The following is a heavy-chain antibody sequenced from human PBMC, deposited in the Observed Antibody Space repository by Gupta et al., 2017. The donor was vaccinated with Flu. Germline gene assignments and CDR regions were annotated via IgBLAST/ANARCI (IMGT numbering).Heavy chain of an antibody. CDR2: IDYSGST. V-gene: IGHV4-31*03. J-gene: IGHJ1*01. CDR1: GGSISSGAYY. CDR3: ARDAPVAGSFQH. D-gene: IGHD6-19*01. Sequence: QVQLQESGPGLVKPSQTLSLTCTFSGGSISSGAYYWSWIRQHPGKGLEWIGYIDYSGSTYYTPSIKRRVTMSVDTSKNQFSLKLSSVTAADTAVYYCARDAPVAGSFQHWGQGTLVTVSS.